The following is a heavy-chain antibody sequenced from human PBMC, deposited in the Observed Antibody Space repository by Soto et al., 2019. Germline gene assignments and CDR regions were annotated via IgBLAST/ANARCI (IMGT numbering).Heavy chain of an antibody. D-gene: IGHD6-13*01. V-gene: IGHV4-39*02. CDR3: ARDGLAAADPGYYYYGMDV. J-gene: IGHJ6*02. CDR1: GGSIGSSSYY. Sequence: SESRSRTCTVCGGSIGSSSYYWGWIRQPPGKGLGWIGSIYYSGSTYHTPPLKSRVTISVDTSKNQFSLKLTSVTAADTAVYYCARDGLAAADPGYYYYGMDVWGQGTTVT. CDR2: IYYSGST.